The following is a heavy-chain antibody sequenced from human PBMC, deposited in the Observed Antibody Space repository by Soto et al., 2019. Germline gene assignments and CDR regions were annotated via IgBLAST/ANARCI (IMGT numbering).Heavy chain of an antibody. CDR3: ARYSSTSFYYYYGMDV. Sequence: GESLKISCKGSGYSFTSYWIGWVRQMPGKGLEWMGIIYPGDSDTRYSPSSQGQVTISADKSISTAYLQWSSLKASDTAMYYCARYSSTSFYYYYGMDVWGQGTTVTVSS. V-gene: IGHV5-51*01. J-gene: IGHJ6*02. CDR1: GYSFTSYW. D-gene: IGHD2-2*01. CDR2: IYPGDSDT.